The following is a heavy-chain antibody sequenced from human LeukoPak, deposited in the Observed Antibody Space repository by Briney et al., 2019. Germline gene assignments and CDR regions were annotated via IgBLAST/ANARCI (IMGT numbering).Heavy chain of an antibody. CDR1: GGSISPYF. J-gene: IGHJ5*02. CDR3: ARDDYRGVTNFDP. V-gene: IGHV4-59*01. Sequence: PSETLSLTCTVSGGSISPYFWSWIRQPPGKGLEWIGYISYTGSTNYNPSLKIRVTISVDTSKNQFSLQLTSVTAADTAVYYCARDDYRGVTNFDPWGQGTLVTVSS. D-gene: IGHD3-10*01. CDR2: ISYTGST.